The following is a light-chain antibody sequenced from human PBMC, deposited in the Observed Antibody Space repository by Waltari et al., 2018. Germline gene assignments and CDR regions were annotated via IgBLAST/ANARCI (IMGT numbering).Light chain of an antibody. Sequence: DIQMTQSPSTLPASVGDRVTITCRASQSINRWLAWYQQKPGKAPKVLVYQASNLESGVPSRFSGSGSGSEFTLTSSLQPDDFATYYCQQYFSGSLTFGQGTKVEIK. V-gene: IGKV1-5*01. CDR2: QAS. J-gene: IGKJ1*01. CDR1: QSINRW. CDR3: QQYFSGSLT.